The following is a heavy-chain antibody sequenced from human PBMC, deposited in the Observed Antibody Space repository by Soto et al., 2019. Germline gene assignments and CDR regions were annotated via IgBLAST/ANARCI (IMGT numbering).Heavy chain of an antibody. J-gene: IGHJ4*02. CDR1: GFTCSSYA. Sequence: EVQLLESGGGLVQPGGSLRLSCAASGFTCSSYAMRWVRQAPGKGLEWVSAISGSGGSTYYADSVKGRFTISRDNSKNTLYLQMNSLRGEDTAVYYCARRGSGCYSDYWGQGTLVTVSS. CDR3: ARRGSGCYSDY. D-gene: IGHD6-19*01. CDR2: ISGSGGST. V-gene: IGHV3-23*01.